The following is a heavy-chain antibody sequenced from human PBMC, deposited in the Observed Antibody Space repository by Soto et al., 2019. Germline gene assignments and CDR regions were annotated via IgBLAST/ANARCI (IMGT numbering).Heavy chain of an antibody. D-gene: IGHD1-26*01. CDR1: GFSLSTSGVG. J-gene: IGHJ6*02. V-gene: IGHV2-5*02. CDR3: AHSYSGSYYVPYYYGMDV. Sequence: QITLKESGPTLVKPTQTLTLTCTFSGFSLSTSGVGVGWIRQPPGKALEWLALIYWDDDKRYSPSLKSRLTITKDTSKNQVVLTMTNMDPVDTATYYCAHSYSGSYYVPYYYGMDVWGQGTTVTVSS. CDR2: IYWDDDK.